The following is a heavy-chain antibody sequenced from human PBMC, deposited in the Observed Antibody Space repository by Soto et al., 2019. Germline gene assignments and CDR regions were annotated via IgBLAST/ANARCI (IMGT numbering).Heavy chain of an antibody. CDR2: IIPIFATV. CDR1: GGTHNNYA. CDR3: TLGWEAVRYQYSVLDV. J-gene: IGHJ6*02. D-gene: IGHD1-26*01. V-gene: IGHV1-69*06. Sequence: QVQLLQSGSEVRKPGSSLNVSCQASGGTHNNYAFTWVRQALGQGLEWVGGIIPIFATVVYAQRFEGRVTISADKSTSTAYMELTNLSFADTAVYYCTLGWEAVRYQYSVLDVWGQGTAITVSS.